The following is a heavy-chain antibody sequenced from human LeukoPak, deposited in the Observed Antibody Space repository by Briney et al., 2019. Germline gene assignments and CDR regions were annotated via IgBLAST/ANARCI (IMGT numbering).Heavy chain of an antibody. Sequence: GGSLRLSGAASGFTCSSYWMSWVRQAPGKGLEWISYITSNSNTIHYADSVKGRFTISRDNAENSLFLQMNSLRAEDTAIYYCARSRDWYVDYWGQGSLVTVSS. J-gene: IGHJ4*02. CDR1: GFTCSSYW. D-gene: IGHD3-9*01. V-gene: IGHV3-48*01. CDR3: ARSRDWYVDY. CDR2: ITSNSNTI.